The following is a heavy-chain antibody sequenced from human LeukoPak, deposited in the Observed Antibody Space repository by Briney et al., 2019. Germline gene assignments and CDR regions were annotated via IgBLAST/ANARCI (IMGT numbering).Heavy chain of an antibody. D-gene: IGHD6-19*01. J-gene: IGHJ4*02. CDR1: GYIFTNYY. CDR3: ARDPRIAVAGKYFDY. Sequence: ASVKVSCKAAGYIFTNYYLHWVRQAPGQGLEWMGRINPNSGGANYAQKFQGRVTMTRDTSISTAYMELSRLRSDDTAVYYCARDPRIAVAGKYFDYWGQGTLVTVSS. V-gene: IGHV1-2*06. CDR2: INPNSGGA.